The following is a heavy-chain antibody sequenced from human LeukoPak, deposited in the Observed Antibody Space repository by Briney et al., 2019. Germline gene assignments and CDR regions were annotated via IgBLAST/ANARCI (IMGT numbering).Heavy chain of an antibody. CDR2: INPNSGGT. CDR1: GGTFSSYA. J-gene: IGHJ5*02. D-gene: IGHD1-14*01. V-gene: IGHV1-2*02. Sequence: SSVKVSCKASGGTFSSYAISWVRQAPGQGLEWMGWINPNSGGTNYAQKFQGRVTMTRDTSISTAYMELSRLRSDDTAVYYCGREPEAGWFDPWGQGTLVTVSS. CDR3: GREPEAGWFDP.